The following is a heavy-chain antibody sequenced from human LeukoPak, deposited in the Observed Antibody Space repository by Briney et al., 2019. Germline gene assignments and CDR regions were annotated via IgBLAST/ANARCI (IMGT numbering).Heavy chain of an antibody. CDR1: GFTFSSYW. Sequence: GGSLRLSCAASGFTFSSYWMHWARQAPGKGLVWVSRINSDGSSTSYADSVKGRFTISRDNAKNTLYLQMNSLRAEDTAVYYCARAGQFDYFDYWGQGTLVTVSS. D-gene: IGHD1-14*01. CDR2: INSDGSST. CDR3: ARAGQFDYFDY. J-gene: IGHJ4*02. V-gene: IGHV3-74*01.